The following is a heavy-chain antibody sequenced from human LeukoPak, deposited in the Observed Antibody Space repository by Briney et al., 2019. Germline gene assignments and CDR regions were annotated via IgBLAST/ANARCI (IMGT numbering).Heavy chain of an antibody. CDR3: AKGSSIEAGSWPN. CDR2: IYYRGST. V-gene: IGHV4-59*01. Sequence: SETLSLTCTVSGGSISSSYFSWIRQPPGEVLEWIGYIYYRGSTDYNPSLKSRVSMSFDTSKRQFYLNVYSVTAADTAVYYCAKGSSIEAGSWPNWGQGTLVTVSS. CDR1: GGSISSSY. J-gene: IGHJ4*02. D-gene: IGHD6-13*01.